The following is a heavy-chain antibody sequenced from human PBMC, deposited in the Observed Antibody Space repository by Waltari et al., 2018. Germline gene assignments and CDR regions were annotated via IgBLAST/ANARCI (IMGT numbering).Heavy chain of an antibody. CDR2: IRGSGGSK. CDR3: AKKGGELLVDAFDI. V-gene: IGHV3-23*01. Sequence: EVQLLVSGGGLVQPGGSLRLSCAASGFTFSSYAMSWVRQAPGKGVEWVSAIRGSGGSKYYANSVKGRFTISRDNSKNTLYLQMNSLRAEDTAVYYCAKKGGELLVDAFDIWGQGTMVTVSS. CDR1: GFTFSSYA. D-gene: IGHD1-26*01. J-gene: IGHJ3*02.